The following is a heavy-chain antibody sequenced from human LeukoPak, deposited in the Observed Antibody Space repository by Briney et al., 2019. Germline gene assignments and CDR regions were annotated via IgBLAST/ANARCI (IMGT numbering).Heavy chain of an antibody. Sequence: SQTLSLTCAVSGGSISSGGYSWSWIRQPPGKGLEWIGYTYHSGSTYYNPSLKSRVTISVDRSKNQFSLKLSSVTAADTAVYYCARAFRLYSGYANWFDPWGQGTLVTVSS. CDR3: ARAFRLYSGYANWFDP. CDR1: GGSISSGGYS. CDR2: TYHSGST. V-gene: IGHV4-30-2*01. D-gene: IGHD5-12*01. J-gene: IGHJ5*02.